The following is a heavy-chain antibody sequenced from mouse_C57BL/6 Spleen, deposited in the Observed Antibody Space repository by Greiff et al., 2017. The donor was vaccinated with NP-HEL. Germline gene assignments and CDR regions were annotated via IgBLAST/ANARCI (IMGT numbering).Heavy chain of an antibody. Sequence: EVNLLESGPELVKPGASVKMSCKASGYTFTDYNMHWVKQSHGKSLEWIGYINPNNGGTSYNQKFKGKATLTVNKSSSTAYMELRSLTSEDSAVYYCVYSGDFDYWGQGTTLTVSS. D-gene: IGHD2-1*01. J-gene: IGHJ2*01. CDR2: INPNNGGT. V-gene: IGHV1-22*01. CDR1: GYTFTDYN. CDR3: VYSGDFDY.